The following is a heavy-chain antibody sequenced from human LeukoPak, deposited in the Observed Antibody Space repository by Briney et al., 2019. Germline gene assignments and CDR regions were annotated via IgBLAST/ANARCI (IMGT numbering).Heavy chain of an antibody. V-gene: IGHV3-23*01. J-gene: IGHJ4*02. CDR3: AKDLDYDFWSGPTLTLDY. CDR1: GFTFSTYS. CDR2: ISGSGGST. D-gene: IGHD3-3*01. Sequence: GGSLRLSCAASGFTFSTYSMNWVRQAPGKGLEWVSAISGSGGSTYYADSVKGRFTISRDNSKNTLYLQMNSLRAEDTAVYYCAKDLDYDFWSGPTLTLDYWGRGTLVTVSS.